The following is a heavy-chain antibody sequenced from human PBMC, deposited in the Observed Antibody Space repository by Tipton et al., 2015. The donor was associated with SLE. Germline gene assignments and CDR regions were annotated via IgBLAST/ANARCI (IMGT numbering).Heavy chain of an antibody. V-gene: IGHV4-39*07. D-gene: IGHD6-13*01. CDR2: IYYSGST. Sequence: TLSLTCTVSGGSISSSSYYWGWIRQPPGKGLEWIGSIYYSGSTNYNPSLKSRVTISVDTSKNQFSLKLSSVTAADTAVYYCARYRAAGYFDYWGQGTLVTVPS. CDR3: ARYRAAGYFDY. J-gene: IGHJ4*02. CDR1: GGSISSSSYY.